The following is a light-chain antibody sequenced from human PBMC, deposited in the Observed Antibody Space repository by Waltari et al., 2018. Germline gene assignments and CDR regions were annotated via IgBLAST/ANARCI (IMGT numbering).Light chain of an antibody. V-gene: IGLV2-14*03. J-gene: IGLJ3*02. Sequence: QSALTQPASVSGSPGQSITISCPGTSSAVGGYNYVSWYQQHPGKAPKLRIYDVSNRPSGVSNRFSGSKSGNTASLTISGLQAEDEADYYCSSYTSSSTLWVFGGGTKLTVL. CDR1: SSAVGGYNY. CDR2: DVS. CDR3: SSYTSSSTLWV.